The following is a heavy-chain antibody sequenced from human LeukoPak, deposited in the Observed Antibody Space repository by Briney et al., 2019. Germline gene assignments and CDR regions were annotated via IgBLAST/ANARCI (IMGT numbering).Heavy chain of an antibody. CDR1: GFTFSSYA. J-gene: IGHJ4*02. CDR2: ISGSAYRT. CDR3: AKGSAAGRPYYFDY. D-gene: IGHD2-21*01. Sequence: GGSLRLSCEVSGFTFSSYAMSWVRQAPGKGLEWVSGISGSAYRTYYADSVKGRFTISRDNSKNTLYLQMNSLRAEDTAVYYCAKGSAAGRPYYFDYWGQGALVTVSS. V-gene: IGHV3-23*01.